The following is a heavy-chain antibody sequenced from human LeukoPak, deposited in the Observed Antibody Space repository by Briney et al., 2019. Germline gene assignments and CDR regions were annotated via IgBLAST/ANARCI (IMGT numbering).Heavy chain of an antibody. Sequence: GGSLRLSCAASGFTFSSYGMHWVRQAPGKGLEWVAVISYDGSNKYYADSVKGRFTISRDNSKNTLYLQMNSLRAEDTAVYYCVRVGYSSGWYGNYWGQGTLVTVSS. D-gene: IGHD6-19*01. CDR1: GFTFSSYG. V-gene: IGHV3-30*03. CDR3: VRVGYSSGWYGNY. J-gene: IGHJ4*02. CDR2: ISYDGSNK.